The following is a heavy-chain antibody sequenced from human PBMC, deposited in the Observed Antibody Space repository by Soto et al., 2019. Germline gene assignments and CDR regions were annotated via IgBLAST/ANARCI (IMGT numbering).Heavy chain of an antibody. CDR3: AIRQDYYDSSGPSVAVVY. V-gene: IGHV4-34*01. CDR1: GGPFSGYY. D-gene: IGHD3-22*01. CDR2: INHSGST. J-gene: IGHJ4*02. Sequence: SETLSLTCAVYGGPFSGYYWSWIRQPPGKGLEWIGEINHSGSTNYNPSLKSRVTISVDTSKNQFSLKLSSVTAADTAVYYCAIRQDYYDSSGPSVAVVYWGQGTLVTVSS.